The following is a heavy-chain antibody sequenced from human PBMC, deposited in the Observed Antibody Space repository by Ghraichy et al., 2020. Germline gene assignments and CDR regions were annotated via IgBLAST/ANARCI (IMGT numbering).Heavy chain of an antibody. Sequence: GGSLRLSCVVSGLTFRDHQMDWVRQTPGKGLEWVGRFTIVDDGFISKYAASVKGRFTVSRDDSRNSFYLQMNSLRTEDTAVYYCAYAGTCSGGSCPFGAGWGQGTLVTVSS. CDR1: GLTFRDHQ. J-gene: IGHJ1*01. V-gene: IGHV3-72*01. CDR3: AYAGTCSGGSCPFGAG. CDR2: FTIVDDGFIS. D-gene: IGHD2-15*01.